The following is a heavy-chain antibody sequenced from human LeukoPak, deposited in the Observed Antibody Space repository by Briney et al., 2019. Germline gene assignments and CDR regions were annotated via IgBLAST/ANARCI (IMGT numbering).Heavy chain of an antibody. D-gene: IGHD1-1*01. Sequence: SETLSLTCTVSGGSISSGASYWSWIHQHPGTGLEWIGYIYYSGSTYYNPSLKSRVTISVDTSKNQFSLKLSSVTAADTAIYYCAKTRGDPYYFEYWGQGTLVTVSS. J-gene: IGHJ4*02. CDR2: IYYSGST. CDR1: GGSISSGASY. V-gene: IGHV4-31*03. CDR3: AKTRGDPYYFEY.